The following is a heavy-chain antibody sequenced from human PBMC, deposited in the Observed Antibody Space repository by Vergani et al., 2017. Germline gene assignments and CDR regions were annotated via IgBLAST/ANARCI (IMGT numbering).Heavy chain of an antibody. Sequence: QVQLQESGPGLVKPSETLSLTCTVSGGSISSYYWSWIRQPPGKGLERIGYIYYSGSTNYNPSLKSRVTISVDTSKNQFSLKLSSVTAADTAVYYCARFSCSSTSCYWHYFDYWGQGTLVTVSS. D-gene: IGHD2-2*01. V-gene: IGHV4-59*01. CDR3: ARFSCSSTSCYWHYFDY. J-gene: IGHJ4*02. CDR2: IYYSGST. CDR1: GGSISSYY.